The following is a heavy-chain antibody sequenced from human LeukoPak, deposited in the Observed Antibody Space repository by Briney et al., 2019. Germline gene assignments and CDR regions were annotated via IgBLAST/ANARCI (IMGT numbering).Heavy chain of an antibody. CDR2: ISGSGGST. D-gene: IGHD3-3*01. V-gene: IGHV3-23*01. J-gene: IGHJ4*02. CDR3: AKDPRWKSDYDFWSGPYYFDY. Sequence: GGSLRLSCAASGFTFSSYAMSWVRQAPGKGLEWVSAISGSGGSTYYAGSVKGRFTISRDNSKNTLYLQMNSLRAEDTAVYYCAKDPRWKSDYDFWSGPYYFDYWGQGTLVTVSS. CDR1: GFTFSSYA.